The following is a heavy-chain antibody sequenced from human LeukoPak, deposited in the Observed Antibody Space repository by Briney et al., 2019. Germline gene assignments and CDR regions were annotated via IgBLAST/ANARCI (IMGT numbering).Heavy chain of an antibody. CDR1: GYTFTSYS. D-gene: IGHD4-23*01. CDR2: ISAYNGNT. V-gene: IGHV1-18*01. CDR3: ARDNSVEDTAWWFDP. J-gene: IGHJ5*02. Sequence: GASVKVSCKASGYTFTSYSISWVRQAPGQGLEWMGWISAYNGNTNYAQKLQGRVTMTTDTSTSTAYMELRSLRSDDTAVYYCARDNSVEDTAWWFDPWGQGTLVTVSS.